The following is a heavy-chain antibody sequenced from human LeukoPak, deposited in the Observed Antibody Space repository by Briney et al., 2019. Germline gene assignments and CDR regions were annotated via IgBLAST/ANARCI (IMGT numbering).Heavy chain of an antibody. CDR3: AKADDNWNDFDY. CDR1: GFTFSSYG. D-gene: IGHD1-20*01. J-gene: IGHJ4*02. CDR2: IRYDGSNK. Sequence: RPGGSLRLPCAASGFTFSSYGMHWVRQAPGKGLEWVAFIRYDGSNKYCADSVKGRFTISRDNSKNTLYLQMNSLRPEDTAVYYCAKADDNWNDFDYWGQGTPVTVSS. V-gene: IGHV3-30*02.